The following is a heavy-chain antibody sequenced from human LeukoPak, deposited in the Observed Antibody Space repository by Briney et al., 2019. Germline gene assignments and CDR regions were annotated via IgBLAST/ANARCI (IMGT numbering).Heavy chain of an antibody. CDR2: IYSGGST. V-gene: IGHV3-53*01. CDR3: ARDPIGGSYALDY. D-gene: IGHD1-26*01. J-gene: IGHJ4*02. Sequence: GGSLRLSCAASGFTVSTNSMSWVRQAPGKGLEWVSTIYSGGSTYYAGSVKGRFTISRHNSKNTVYLQMNSLRDEDTAVYYCARDPIGGSYALDYWGQGTLVTVSS. CDR1: GFTVSTNS.